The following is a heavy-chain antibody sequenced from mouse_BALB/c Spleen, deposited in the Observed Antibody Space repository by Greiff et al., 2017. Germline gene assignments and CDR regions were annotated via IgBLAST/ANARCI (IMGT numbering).Heavy chain of an antibody. Sequence: QVQLQQSGPGLVAPSQSLSITCTVSGFSLTSYGVHWVRQPPGKGLEWLGVIWAGGSTNYNSALMSRLSISKDNSKSQVFLKMNSLQTDDTAMYYCARDSYGNYPWFAYWGQGTLVTVSA. CDR3: ARDSYGNYPWFAY. CDR2: IWAGGST. J-gene: IGHJ3*01. CDR1: GFSLTSYG. V-gene: IGHV2-9*02. D-gene: IGHD2-1*01.